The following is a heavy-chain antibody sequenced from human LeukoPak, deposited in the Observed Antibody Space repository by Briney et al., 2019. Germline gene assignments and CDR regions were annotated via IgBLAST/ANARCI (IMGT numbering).Heavy chain of an antibody. CDR2: IRYDGSNK. Sequence: PGGSLRLSCAASGFTFSSYVMHWVRQAPGKGLEWVAFIRYDGSNKYYADSVNGRFTISRDNSKNTLSLQMNSLRAEDTAVYYCARFDDSWNVGVVDIWGQGTMVTVSS. D-gene: IGHD1-20*01. CDR3: ARFDDSWNVGVVDI. J-gene: IGHJ3*02. V-gene: IGHV3-30*02. CDR1: GFTFSSYV.